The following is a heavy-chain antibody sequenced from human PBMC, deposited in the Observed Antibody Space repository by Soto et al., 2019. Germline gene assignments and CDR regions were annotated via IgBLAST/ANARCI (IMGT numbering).Heavy chain of an antibody. V-gene: IGHV1-18*01. CDR2: ISAYSGNT. D-gene: IGHD3-9*01. CDR1: GYTFTSYG. CDR3: ARDGDYDISTGYYRATLYYFDY. Sequence: ASVKVSCKGSGYTFTSYGIRGARQAPGKRLERMVWISAYSGNTNYAQKLQGRVTMTTDTSTSTAYMDLRSLRSDDTAVYYCARDGDYDISTGYYRATLYYFDYWGQGTLVPVSS. J-gene: IGHJ4*02.